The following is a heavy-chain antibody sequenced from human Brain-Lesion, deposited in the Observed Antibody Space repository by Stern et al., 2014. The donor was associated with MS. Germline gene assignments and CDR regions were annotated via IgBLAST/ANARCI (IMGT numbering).Heavy chain of an antibody. Sequence: QMQLVQSGPEVKKPGSSVQVSCKASGGTFGTYPITWLRLAPGQGLEWMGRIIPIFGSPNYAQKFQGRVTITADRSTTTVYMKLSSLKSDDAAVYYCAKDGPALVTNWFDPWGRGTLVTVSS. J-gene: IGHJ5*02. D-gene: IGHD5-18*01. CDR2: IIPIFGSP. CDR1: GGTFGTYP. CDR3: AKDGPALVTNWFDP. V-gene: IGHV1-69*06.